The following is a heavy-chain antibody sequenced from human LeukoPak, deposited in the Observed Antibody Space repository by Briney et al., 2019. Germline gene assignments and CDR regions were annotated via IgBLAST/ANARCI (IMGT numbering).Heavy chain of an antibody. V-gene: IGHV3-74*01. CDR1: GFTFSSYN. Sequence: GGSLRLSCAASGFTFSSYNMNWVRRAPGKGLLCVSRINSDGSSTSYADSVKGRFTISRDNAKNTLYLQMNSLRAEDTAVYYCARRGAVAGTVDYWGQGTLVTVSS. J-gene: IGHJ4*02. D-gene: IGHD6-19*01. CDR2: INSDGSST. CDR3: ARRGAVAGTVDY.